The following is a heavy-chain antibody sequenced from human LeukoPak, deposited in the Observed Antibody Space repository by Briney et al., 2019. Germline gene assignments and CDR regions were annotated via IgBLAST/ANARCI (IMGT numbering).Heavy chain of an antibody. CDR1: GGSISSYY. V-gene: IGHV4-59*01. D-gene: IGHD3-10*01. CDR3: ASSFGNYALDY. CDR2: IYYSGST. J-gene: IGHJ4*02. Sequence: SETLSLTCTVSGGSISSYYWSWIRQPPGKGLEWIGYIYYSGSTNYNPSLKSRVTISVDTSKNQFSLKLSSVTAAHTAVYYCASSFGNYALDYWGQGTLVTVSS.